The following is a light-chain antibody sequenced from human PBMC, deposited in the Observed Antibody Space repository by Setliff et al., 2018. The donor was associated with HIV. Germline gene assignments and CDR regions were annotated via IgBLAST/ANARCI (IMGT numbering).Light chain of an antibody. CDR3: CSFAGSNTYV. CDR2: EVR. CDR1: SSDVGGYNL. Sequence: QSALTQPASVSGSPGQSITIFCTGTSSDVGGYNLVSWYQHHPDKAPKLIIYEVREQPSGVSNRFSGSKSGNTASLTISGLQAEGEADYYCCSFAGSNTYVFGPGTKVTVL. J-gene: IGLJ1*01. V-gene: IGLV2-23*02.